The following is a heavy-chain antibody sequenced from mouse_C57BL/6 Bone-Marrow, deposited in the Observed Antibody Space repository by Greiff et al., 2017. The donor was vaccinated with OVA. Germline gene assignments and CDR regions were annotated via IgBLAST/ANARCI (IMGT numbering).Heavy chain of an antibody. J-gene: IGHJ2*01. CDR3: ARSVSYVYYFDY. CDR1: GYTFTSYG. Sequence: VKLMESGAELARPGASVKLSCKASGYTFTSYGISWVKQRTGQGLEWIGEIYPRSGNTYYNEKFKGKATLTADKSSSTAYMELRSLTSEDSAVYFCARSVSYVYYFDYWGQGTTLTVSS. CDR2: IYPRSGNT. V-gene: IGHV1-81*01. D-gene: IGHD2-12*01.